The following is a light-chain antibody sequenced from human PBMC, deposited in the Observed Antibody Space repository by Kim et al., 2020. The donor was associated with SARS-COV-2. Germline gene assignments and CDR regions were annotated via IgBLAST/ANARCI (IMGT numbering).Light chain of an antibody. Sequence: LSPGERATLSCRASQSVRSSALAWYQQKPGQAPRLLIYGASSRATGIPDRFSGSGSGTDFTLTISRLESEDSAVYYCQQYGGSPTFGQGTKVDIK. CDR1: QSVRSSA. J-gene: IGKJ1*01. CDR3: QQYGGSPT. CDR2: GAS. V-gene: IGKV3-20*01.